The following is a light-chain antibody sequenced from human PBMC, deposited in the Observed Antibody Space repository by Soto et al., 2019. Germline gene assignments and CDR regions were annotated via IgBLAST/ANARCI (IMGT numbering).Light chain of an antibody. J-gene: IGLJ2*01. CDR2: DDS. Sequence: SYELTQPPSVSVAPGQSARITCGGNNIGRKSVHWYQQKPGQAPVLVVYDDSDRPSGIPERFSGSNSGNTATLIISRVEAGDEADYYGQVWDSSSDHVVFGGGTKVTVL. CDR1: NIGRKS. V-gene: IGLV3-21*02. CDR3: QVWDSSSDHVV.